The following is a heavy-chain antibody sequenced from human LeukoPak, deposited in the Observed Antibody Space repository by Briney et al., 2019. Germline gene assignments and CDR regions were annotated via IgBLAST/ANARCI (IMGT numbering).Heavy chain of an antibody. CDR1: GFTFSSYA. CDR2: ISGSGGSK. CDR3: AKESSRTENYFDY. Sequence: GGSLRLSCAASGFTFSSYAMSWVRQAPGKGLEWVSAISGSGGSKYYADSVKGRFTISRDNSKNTLYLEMNSLRAEDTAVYYCAKESSRTENYFDYWGQGTLVTVSS. D-gene: IGHD1-14*01. J-gene: IGHJ4*02. V-gene: IGHV3-23*01.